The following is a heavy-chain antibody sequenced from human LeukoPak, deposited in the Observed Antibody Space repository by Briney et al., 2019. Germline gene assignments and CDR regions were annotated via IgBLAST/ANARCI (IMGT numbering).Heavy chain of an antibody. CDR1: GGSISSYY. V-gene: IGHV4-59*05. CDR2: IYYSGST. J-gene: IGHJ4*02. D-gene: IGHD3-22*01. CDR3: AIYDSSGYYFGY. Sequence: SETLSLTCTVSGGSISSYYWSWIRQPPGKGLEWIGSIYYSGSTYYNPSLKSRVTISVDTSKNQFSLKLSSVTAADTAVYYCAIYDSSGYYFGYWGQGTLVTVSS.